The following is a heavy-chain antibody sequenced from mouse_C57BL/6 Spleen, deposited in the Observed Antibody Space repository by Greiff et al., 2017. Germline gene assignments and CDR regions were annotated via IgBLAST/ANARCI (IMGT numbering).Heavy chain of an antibody. J-gene: IGHJ1*03. CDR3: ARDYGSRGYFDV. V-gene: IGHV1-69*01. CDR2: IDPSDSYT. CDR1: GYTFTSYW. Sequence: QVQLQQPGAELVMPGASVKLSCKASGYTFTSYWMHWVKQRPGQGLEWIGAIDPSDSYTTYNQKFKGKSTLTVDKSSSTAYMQLSSLTSEDSAVYYCARDYGSRGYFDVWGTGTTVTVSS. D-gene: IGHD1-1*01.